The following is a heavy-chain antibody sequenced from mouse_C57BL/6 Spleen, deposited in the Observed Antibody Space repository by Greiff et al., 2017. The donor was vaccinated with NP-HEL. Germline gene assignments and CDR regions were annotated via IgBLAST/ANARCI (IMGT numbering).Heavy chain of an antibody. CDR2: INPNNGGT. CDR3: ARGDYDYDNYAMDY. Sequence: VQLQQSGPELVKPGASVKIPCKASGYTFTDYNMDWVKQSHGKSLEWIGDINPNNGGTIYNQKFKGKATLTVDKSSSTAYMELRSLTSEDTAVYYCARGDYDYDNYAMDYWGQGTSVTVSS. D-gene: IGHD2-4*01. V-gene: IGHV1-18*01. J-gene: IGHJ4*01. CDR1: GYTFTDYN.